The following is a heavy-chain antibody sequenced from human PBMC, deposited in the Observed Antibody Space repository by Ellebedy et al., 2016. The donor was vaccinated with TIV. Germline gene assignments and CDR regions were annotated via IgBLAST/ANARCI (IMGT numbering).Heavy chain of an antibody. Sequence: GESLKISXAASGFTFSSYSMNWVRQAPGKGLEWVSAISGSGGSTYYADSVKGRFTISRDNSKNTLYLQMNSLRAEDTAVYYCAKELYYYDSSGYLFVAGFDYWGQGTLVTVSS. D-gene: IGHD3-22*01. J-gene: IGHJ4*02. CDR1: GFTFSSYS. CDR2: ISGSGGST. V-gene: IGHV3-23*01. CDR3: AKELYYYDSSGYLFVAGFDY.